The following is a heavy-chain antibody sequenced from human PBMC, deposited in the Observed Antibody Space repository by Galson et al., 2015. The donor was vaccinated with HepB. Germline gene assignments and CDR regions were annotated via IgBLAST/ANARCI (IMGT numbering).Heavy chain of an antibody. V-gene: IGHV3-11*01. CDR3: ARALVVVVPAAQNAYYYYGMDV. CDR1: GFTFSDYY. Sequence: SLRLSCAASGFTFSDYYMSWIRQAPGKGLEWVSYISNSGSTIYYADSVKGRFTISRDNAKNSLYLQMNSLRAEDTAVYYCARALVVVVPAAQNAYYYYGMDVWGQGTTVTVSS. CDR2: ISNSGSTI. J-gene: IGHJ6*02. D-gene: IGHD2-2*01.